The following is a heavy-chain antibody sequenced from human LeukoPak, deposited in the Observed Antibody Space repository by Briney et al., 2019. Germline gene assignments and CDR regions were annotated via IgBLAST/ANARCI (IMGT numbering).Heavy chain of an antibody. CDR3: ARRLNTADGAFDI. D-gene: IGHD5-18*01. J-gene: IGHJ3*02. CDR2: IYPGDSDT. Sequence: GESLKISCKGSGYSFSTFWIAWVRQIPGKGLEWMGIIYPGDSDTRYSPSFQGQVTISADKSISTAYLQWSSLKASDTAMYYCARRLNTADGAFDIWGQGTMVTVSS. V-gene: IGHV5-51*01. CDR1: GYSFSTFW.